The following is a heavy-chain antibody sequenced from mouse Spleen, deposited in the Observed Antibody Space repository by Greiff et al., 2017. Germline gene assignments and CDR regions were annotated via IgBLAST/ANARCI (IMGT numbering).Heavy chain of an antibody. D-gene: IGHD6-1*01. CDR1: GYTFTDYY. CDR2: INPNNGGT. V-gene: IGHV1-26*01. CDR3: ARGGLPDVYYAMDY. Sequence: EVQLQQSGPELVKPGASVKISCKASGYTFTDYYMNWVKQSHGKSLEWIGDINPNNGGTSYNQKFKGKATLTVDKSSSTAYMELRSLTSEDSAVYYCARGGLPDVYYAMDYWGQGTSVTVSS. J-gene: IGHJ4*01.